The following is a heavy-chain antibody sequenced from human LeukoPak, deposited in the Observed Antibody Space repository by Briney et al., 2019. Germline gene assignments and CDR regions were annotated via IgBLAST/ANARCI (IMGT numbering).Heavy chain of an antibody. CDR3: ARMYYYDSRGVRYFDL. CDR2: IYYSGST. D-gene: IGHD3-22*01. CDR1: GGSISSYY. J-gene: IGHJ2*01. V-gene: IGHV4-59*01. Sequence: PSETLSLTCTVSGGSISSYYWSWIRQPPGKGLEWIGYIYYSGSTNYNPSLKSRVTISVDTSKNQFSLKLSSVTAADPAVYYCARMYYYDSRGVRYFDLWGRGTLVTVSS.